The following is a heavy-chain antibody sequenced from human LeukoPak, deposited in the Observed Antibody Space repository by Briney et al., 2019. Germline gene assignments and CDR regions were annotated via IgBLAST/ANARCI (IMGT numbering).Heavy chain of an antibody. D-gene: IGHD5-12*01. J-gene: IGHJ4*02. CDR2: ISSSSSYI. V-gene: IGHV3-21*01. CDR3: ARGVGYSGYEYYY. Sequence: KPGGSLRLSCAASGFTFSSYSMNWVRQAPGKGLEWVSSISSSSSYIYYADSVKGRFTISRDNAKNSLYLQMNSLRAEDTAVYYCARGVGYSGYEYYYWGQGTLVTVSS. CDR1: GFTFSSYS.